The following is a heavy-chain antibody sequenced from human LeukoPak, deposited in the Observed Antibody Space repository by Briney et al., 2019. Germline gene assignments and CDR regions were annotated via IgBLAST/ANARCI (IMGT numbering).Heavy chain of an antibody. CDR2: ISAYNGNT. V-gene: IGHV1-18*01. CDR1: GGTFSSYA. Sequence: ASVKVSCKASGGTFSSYAISWVRQAPGQGLEWMGWISAYNGNTNYAQKLQGRVTMTTDTSTSTAYMELRSLRSDDTAVYYCARDGYSSTVYYFDYWGQGTLVTVSS. J-gene: IGHJ4*02. CDR3: ARDGYSSTVYYFDY. D-gene: IGHD6-13*01.